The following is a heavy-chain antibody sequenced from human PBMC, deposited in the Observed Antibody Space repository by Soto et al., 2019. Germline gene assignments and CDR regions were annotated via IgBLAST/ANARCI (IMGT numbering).Heavy chain of an antibody. Sequence: QVQMVQSGPEVKMPGASVKVSCKTSGYTFTAYGLAWLRQAPGQRPEWVGWVRTNDDRTNYARKVQGRVTQATDGSTTSSSTELRSEGTDAAAVNSSARELNTERSAYCTFAFWGQGTRVTVSS. CDR1: GYTFTAYG. V-gene: IGHV1-18*01. CDR2: VRTNDDRT. D-gene: IGHD3-3*01. CDR3: ARELNTERSAYCTFAF. J-gene: IGHJ4*02.